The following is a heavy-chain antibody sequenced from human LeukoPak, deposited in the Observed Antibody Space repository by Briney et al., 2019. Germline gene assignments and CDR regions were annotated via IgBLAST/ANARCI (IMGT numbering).Heavy chain of an antibody. CDR3: ARLYYYASSGYDALDI. V-gene: IGHV1-8*01. D-gene: IGHD3-22*01. CDR1: GYTFTSYD. Sequence: ASVKVSCKTSGYTFTSYDINWVRQATGQGLEWMGGMDGSSGKTAYAQKLLGRVTITRNTSISTAYMELSSLTSEDTAVYYCARLYYYASSGYDALDIWGQGTMVTVSS. J-gene: IGHJ3*02. CDR2: MDGSSGKT.